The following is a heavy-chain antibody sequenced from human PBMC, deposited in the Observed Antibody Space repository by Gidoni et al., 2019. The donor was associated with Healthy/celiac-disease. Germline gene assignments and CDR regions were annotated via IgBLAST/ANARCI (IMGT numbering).Heavy chain of an antibody. CDR2: ISWDGGST. D-gene: IGHD3-9*01. Sequence: EVQLVESGGVVVQPGGSLRLSCAASGFTFDDYAMHWVRQAPGKGLEWVSRISWDGGSTDYADSVKGRFTISRDNSKNSLYLQMNSLRAEDTALYYCAKGKNYDIFLGFDYWGQGTLVTVSS. J-gene: IGHJ4*02. V-gene: IGHV3-43D*03. CDR3: AKGKNYDIFLGFDY. CDR1: GFTFDDYA.